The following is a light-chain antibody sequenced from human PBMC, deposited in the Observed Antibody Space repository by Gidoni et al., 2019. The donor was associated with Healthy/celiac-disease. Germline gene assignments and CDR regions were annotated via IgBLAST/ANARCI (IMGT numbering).Light chain of an antibody. V-gene: IGLV1-47*01. CDR2: RNN. CDR3: AAWDDSLSGYV. Sequence: QSVLTQPPSASGTPGQRVTISCSGSSSNIGINYVYWYQQLPGTAPKLLIYRNNQRPSGVPDRFSGSKSGTSASLAISGLRSEDEVDYYCAAWDDSLSGYVFGTGTKVTVL. J-gene: IGLJ1*01. CDR1: SSNIGINY.